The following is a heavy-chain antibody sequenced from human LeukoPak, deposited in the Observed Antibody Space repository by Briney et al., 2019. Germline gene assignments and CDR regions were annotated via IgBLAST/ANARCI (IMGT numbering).Heavy chain of an antibody. V-gene: IGHV4-59*01. CDR2: IYYSGST. D-gene: IGHD2-2*01. CDR1: GGPISSYY. J-gene: IGHJ2*01. CDR3: ARPYQGGKNWYFDL. Sequence: SETLSLTCTVSGGPISSYYWSWIRQPPGKGLEWIGYIYYSGSTNYNPSLKSRVTISVDTSKNQFSLKLSSVTAADTAVYYCARPYQGGKNWYFDLWGRGTLVTVSS.